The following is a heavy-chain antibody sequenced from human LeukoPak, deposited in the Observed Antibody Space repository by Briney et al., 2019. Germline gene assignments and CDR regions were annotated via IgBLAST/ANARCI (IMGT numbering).Heavy chain of an antibody. CDR3: ATVPEYIAARPGGFDY. CDR2: FNPEDGET. D-gene: IGHD6-6*01. V-gene: IGHV1-24*01. Sequence: ASVKVSCKASGYTLTELSMHWVRQAPGKGLEWIGAFNPEDGETIYAQTVKGRVTMTEDTSTDTAYMELSSLRSEDTAVYYCATVPEYIAARPGGFDYWGQGTLVTVSS. J-gene: IGHJ4*02. CDR1: GYTLTELS.